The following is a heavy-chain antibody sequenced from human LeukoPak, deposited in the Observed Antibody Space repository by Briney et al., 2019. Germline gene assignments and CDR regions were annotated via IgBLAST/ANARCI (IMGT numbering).Heavy chain of an antibody. CDR3: GMSGDRVPLQDDVFDV. CDR2: IYPGDSGP. Sequence: GESLKISCKVSGYSFTSYCIGWVRQMPGKGLEWMGIIYPGDSGPTYSPSFQGQVTVSVDKSINTAYLQWSSLQASDTAMYYCGMSGDRVPLQDDVFDVWGQGTMVTIST. CDR1: GYSFTSYC. V-gene: IGHV5-51*01. J-gene: IGHJ3*01. D-gene: IGHD1-26*01.